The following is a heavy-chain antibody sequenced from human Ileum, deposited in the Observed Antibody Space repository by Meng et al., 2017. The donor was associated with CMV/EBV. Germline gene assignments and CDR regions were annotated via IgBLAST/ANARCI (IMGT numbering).Heavy chain of an antibody. D-gene: IGHD2-21*02. CDR1: GFGFSAYF. J-gene: IGHJ4*02. CDR3: ARAFGADCS. CDR2: ISAGSRNT. V-gene: IGHV3-21*01. Sequence: LRISCAASGFGFSAYFMNGVRQAPGKRLEWVASISAGSRNTYYADSVQSQFTVSRDNARKSLYLQLNYLRADDTAVYYCARAFGADCSWGQGTLVTVSS.